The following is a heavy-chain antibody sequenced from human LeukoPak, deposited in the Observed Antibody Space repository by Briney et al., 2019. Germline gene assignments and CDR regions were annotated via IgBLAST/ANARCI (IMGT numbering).Heavy chain of an antibody. J-gene: IGHJ4*02. CDR2: ISYDGSNK. CDR3: SKDHTGPQDF. V-gene: IGHV3-30-3*01. CDR1: GFTFSSYA. Sequence: GRSLRLSCAASGFTFSSYAMHWVRQAPGKGLEWVAVISYDGSNKYYADSVKGRFTISRDNSKNTLYLQMNSLRAEDTAVYYCSKDHTGPQDFWGQGTLVTVSS. D-gene: IGHD4-17*01.